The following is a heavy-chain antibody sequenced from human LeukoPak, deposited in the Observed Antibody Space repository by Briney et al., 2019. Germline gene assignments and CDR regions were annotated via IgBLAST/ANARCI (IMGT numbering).Heavy chain of an antibody. J-gene: IGHJ6*03. Sequence: GGSLRLSCAASGFSFSSYAMSWVRQAPGEGLEWVSAISGSGGSTYYADSVKGRFTISRDNSKNTLYLQMNSLRAEDTAVYYCAKRGSSGWYSNSHYMDVWGKGTTITVSS. D-gene: IGHD6-19*01. CDR3: AKRGSSGWYSNSHYMDV. CDR1: GFSFSSYA. CDR2: ISGSGGST. V-gene: IGHV3-23*01.